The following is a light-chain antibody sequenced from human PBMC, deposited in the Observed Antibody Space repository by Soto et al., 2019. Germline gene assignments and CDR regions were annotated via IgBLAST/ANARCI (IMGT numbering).Light chain of an antibody. J-gene: IGKJ1*01. CDR1: QSISSW. CDR3: QQYNRYSRT. V-gene: IGKV1-5*03. CDR2: KAS. Sequence: DIQMTQSPSTLSATAGDRVTITCRASQSISSWLAWYQQKPGRAPKLLIYKASNLESGVPSRFSGSGSGTEFTLTISSLQPDDFATYYCQQYNRYSRTFGQGTKVDIK.